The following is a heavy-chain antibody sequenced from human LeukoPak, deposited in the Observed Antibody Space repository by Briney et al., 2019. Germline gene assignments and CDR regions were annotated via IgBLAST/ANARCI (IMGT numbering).Heavy chain of an antibody. D-gene: IGHD2-2*01. CDR2: IRYDGSNK. CDR1: GFTFSSYG. Sequence: GGSLRLSCAASGFTFSSYGMHWVRQAPGKGLEWVAFIRYDGSNKYYADSVKGRFTISRDNSKNTLYLQMNSLRAEDTAVYYCAKTRGIVVVPAAISYWGQGTLVTVSS. J-gene: IGHJ4*02. CDR3: AKTRGIVVVPAAISY. V-gene: IGHV3-30*02.